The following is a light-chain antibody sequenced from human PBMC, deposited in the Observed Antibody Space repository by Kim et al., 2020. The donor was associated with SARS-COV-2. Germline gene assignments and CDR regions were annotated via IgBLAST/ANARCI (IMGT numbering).Light chain of an antibody. V-gene: IGLV3-19*01. CDR2: GKN. CDR3: NSRDSSGNPHYV. CDR1: SLRSYY. Sequence: SSELTQDPAVSVALVQTVRITCQGDSLRSYYASWYQQKPGQAPVLVIYGKNNRPSGIPDRFSGSSSGNTASLTITGAQAEDEADYYCNSRDSSGNPHYVF. J-gene: IGLJ1*01.